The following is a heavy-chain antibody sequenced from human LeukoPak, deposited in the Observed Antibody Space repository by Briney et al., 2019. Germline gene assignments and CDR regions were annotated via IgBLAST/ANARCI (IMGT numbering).Heavy chain of an antibody. Sequence: LTGGSLRLSCAASGFTFSSYWMHWVRQAPGKGLEWVSVIYSGGSTYYADSVKGRFTISRDNSKNTLYLQMNSLRAEDTAVYHCARGYCSGGSCARFPDYFDYWGQGTLVTVSS. CDR2: IYSGGST. J-gene: IGHJ4*02. CDR3: ARGYCSGGSCARFPDYFDY. D-gene: IGHD2-15*01. CDR1: GFTFSSYW. V-gene: IGHV3-66*01.